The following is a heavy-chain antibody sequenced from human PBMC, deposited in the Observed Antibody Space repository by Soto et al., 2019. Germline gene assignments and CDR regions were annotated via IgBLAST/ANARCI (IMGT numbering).Heavy chain of an antibody. V-gene: IGHV4-34*01. D-gene: IGHD3-3*01. CDR3: ARGGHVLRFLEWLFPKFDY. CDR1: GGSFSGYY. J-gene: IGHJ4*02. CDR2: INHSGST. Sequence: PSETLSLTCAVYGGSFSGYYWSWIRQPPGKGLKWIGEINHSGSTNYNPSLKSRVTISVDTSKNQFSLKLSSVTAADTAVYYCARGGHVLRFLEWLFPKFDYWGQGTLVTVSS.